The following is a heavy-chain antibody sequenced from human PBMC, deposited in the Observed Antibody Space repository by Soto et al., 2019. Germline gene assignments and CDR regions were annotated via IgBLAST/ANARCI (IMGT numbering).Heavy chain of an antibody. J-gene: IGHJ5*02. CDR1: GGSISSYY. D-gene: IGHD6-13*01. V-gene: IGHV4-59*01. Sequence: PSETLSLTCTVSGGSISSYYWSWIRQPPGKGLEWIGYIYYSGSTNYNPSLKSRVTISVDTSKNQFSLKLSSVTAADTAVYYCARVNIAAVNTRWFDPWGQGTLVTVSS. CDR3: ARVNIAAVNTRWFDP. CDR2: IYYSGST.